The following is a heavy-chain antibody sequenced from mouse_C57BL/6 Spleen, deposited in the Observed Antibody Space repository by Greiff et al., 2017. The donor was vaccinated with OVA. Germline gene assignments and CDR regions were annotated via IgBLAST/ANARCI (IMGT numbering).Heavy chain of an antibody. Sequence: EVQLQQSVAELVRPGASVKLSCTASGFNIKNTYMHWVKQRPEQGLEWIGRIDPANGNTKYAPKFQGKATITADTSSNTAYLQLSSLTSEDTAIYYCARALLYSNYDYYAMDYWGQGTSVTVSS. J-gene: IGHJ4*01. CDR2: IDPANGNT. CDR1: GFNIKNTY. D-gene: IGHD2-5*01. V-gene: IGHV14-3*01. CDR3: ARALLYSNYDYYAMDY.